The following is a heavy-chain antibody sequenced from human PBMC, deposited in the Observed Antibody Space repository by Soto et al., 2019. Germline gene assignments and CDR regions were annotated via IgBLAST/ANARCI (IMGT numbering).Heavy chain of an antibody. CDR1: GYTFTGYY. CDR3: ERGSAVPYSTAIL. V-gene: IGHV1-46*01. J-gene: IGHJ4*02. D-gene: IGHD2-21*01. Sequence: ASVKVSCKASGYTFTGYYMHWVRQAPGQGLEWMGVINPGGGRTSYAQNLHGRVTMTRDTSTSTVYMELSSLRSEDTAVYYCERGSAVPYSTAILCGQRTLVTVSS. CDR2: INPGGGRT.